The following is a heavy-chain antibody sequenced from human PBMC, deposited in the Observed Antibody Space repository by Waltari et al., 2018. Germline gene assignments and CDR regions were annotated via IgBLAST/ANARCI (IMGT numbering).Heavy chain of an antibody. J-gene: IGHJ6*02. CDR1: GYTFTSYG. V-gene: IGHV1-18*01. D-gene: IGHD3-10*01. CDR2: ISAYNGNT. CDR3: ARFEARTGVLWFGELFGLDLGDYYYGMDV. Sequence: QVQLVQSGAEVKKPGASVKVSCKASGYTFTSYGISWVRQAPGQGLEWMGWISAYNGNTNYAQKLQGRVTMTTDKSTSTAYMELRSLRSDDTAVYYCARFEARTGVLWFGELFGLDLGDYYYGMDVWGQGTTVTVSS.